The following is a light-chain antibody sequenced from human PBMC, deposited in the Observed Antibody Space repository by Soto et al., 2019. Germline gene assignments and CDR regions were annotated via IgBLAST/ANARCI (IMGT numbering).Light chain of an antibody. CDR2: KDS. J-gene: IGLJ2*01. V-gene: IGLV3-25*03. CDR3: QSADSSGTCVV. Sequence: SYELTQPPSVSVSPGQTARITCSGDALPKQYAYWYQQKPGQAPVLVIYKDSERPSGIPERFSGSSSGTTVTLTISGVQAEDEADYYCQSADSSGTCVVFGGGTKVTV. CDR1: ALPKQY.